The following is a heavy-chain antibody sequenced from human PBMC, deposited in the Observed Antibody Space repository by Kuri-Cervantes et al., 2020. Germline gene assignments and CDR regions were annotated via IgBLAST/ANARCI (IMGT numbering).Heavy chain of an antibody. Sequence: GSLRLSCTASGFTFGDYAMSWVRQAPGKGLEWIGEINHSGSTNYNPSLKSRVTVSVDTSKNQFSLNLSSVTAADTAVYYCARTDYIHWGQGTLVTVSS. J-gene: IGHJ4*02. V-gene: IGHV4-34*01. D-gene: IGHD4-11*01. CDR3: ARTDYIH. CDR1: GFTFGDYA. CDR2: INHSGST.